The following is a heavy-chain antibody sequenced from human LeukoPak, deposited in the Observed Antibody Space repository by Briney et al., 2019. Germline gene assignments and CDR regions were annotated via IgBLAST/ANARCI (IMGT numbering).Heavy chain of an antibody. J-gene: IGHJ4*02. CDR3: ARVNCDSSGYDY. D-gene: IGHD3-22*01. CDR2: TYYRSKWST. V-gene: IGHV6-1*01. CDR1: GDSVSSNSAA. Sequence: SQTLSLTCAISGDSVSSNSAAWNWIRQSPSRGLEWLGRTYYRSKWSTNYAVSVKSRITINPNTSKNQFSLQLNSVTPEDTAVYYCARVNCDSSGYDYWGQGTLVTVSS.